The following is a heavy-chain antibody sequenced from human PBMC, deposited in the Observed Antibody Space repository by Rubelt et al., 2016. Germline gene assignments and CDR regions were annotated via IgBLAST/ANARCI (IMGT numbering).Heavy chain of an antibody. CDR3: ARFGTFEAVGATDNDAFDI. D-gene: IGHD1-26*01. CDR1: GGSISSYY. V-gene: IGHV4-59*01. Sequence: QVQLQESGPGLVKPSETLSLTCTVSGGSISSYYWSWIRQPPGKGLEWIGYIYYSGSTNYNPSLKSRVSISVDTSKNQFSLKLSSVTAADTAVYYCARFGTFEAVGATDNDAFDIWGQGTMVTVSS. CDR2: IYYSGST. J-gene: IGHJ3*02.